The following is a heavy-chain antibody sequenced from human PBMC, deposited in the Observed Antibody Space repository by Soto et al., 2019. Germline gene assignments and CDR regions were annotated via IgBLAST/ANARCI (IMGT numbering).Heavy chain of an antibody. Sequence: VELVESGGGLVQPGGSLTLACAASGFNFQTYEMNWVRQAPGKGLEWISYISVSGRTIYYADSVQGRVNISRDNAKNLLFLQMNSLRAEDTAVYHCARRAPIYYDALTGYEEAGMDVWGQGTTVTVSS. CDR1: GFNFQTYE. J-gene: IGHJ6*02. V-gene: IGHV3-48*03. CDR3: ARRAPIYYDALTGYEEAGMDV. D-gene: IGHD3-9*01. CDR2: ISVSGRTI.